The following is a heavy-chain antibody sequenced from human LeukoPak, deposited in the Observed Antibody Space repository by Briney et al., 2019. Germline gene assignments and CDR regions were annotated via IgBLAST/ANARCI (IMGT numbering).Heavy chain of an antibody. V-gene: IGHV4-59*02. CDR2: IHYTGSS. D-gene: IGHD6-13*01. Sequence: PSETLSLTCTVSGGSVNNYYWNWIRRSPGKGLEWIGYIHYTGSSNSNPSLKSRVTISVDTSKNQVSLKLSSVSVADTAVYYCARSLIAAAGPLLDYWGQGTLVTVSS. CDR1: GGSVNNYY. CDR3: ARSLIAAAGPLLDY. J-gene: IGHJ4*02.